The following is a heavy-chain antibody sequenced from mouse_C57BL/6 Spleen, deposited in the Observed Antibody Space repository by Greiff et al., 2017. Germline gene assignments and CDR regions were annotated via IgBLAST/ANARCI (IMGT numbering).Heavy chain of an antibody. CDR2: IDPETGGT. D-gene: IGHD2-1*01. J-gene: IGHJ3*01. CDR1: GYTFTDYE. V-gene: IGHV1-15*01. CDR3: TINKAIYCGNYVGFAY. Sequence: VQLQQSGAELVRPGASVTLSCKASGYTFTDYEMHWVKQTPVHGLEWIGAIDPETGGTAYNQKFKGKAILTADKSSSTAYMELRSLTSEDSAVYYCTINKAIYCGNYVGFAYWGQGTLVTVSA.